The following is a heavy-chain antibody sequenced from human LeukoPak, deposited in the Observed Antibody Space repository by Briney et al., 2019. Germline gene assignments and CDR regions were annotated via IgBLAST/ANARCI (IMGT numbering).Heavy chain of an antibody. J-gene: IGHJ4*02. CDR1: RFTFSSYA. V-gene: IGHV3-23*01. Sequence: PGGSLRLSCAASRFTFSSYAMSWVRQAPGKGLEWVSAISGSGGSTYYADSVKGRFTISRDDSKNTLYLQMDSLRAEDTAVYYCAKFSPGLLWFGEFRTHFDYWGQGTLVTVSS. D-gene: IGHD3-10*01. CDR3: AKFSPGLLWFGEFRTHFDY. CDR2: ISGSGGST.